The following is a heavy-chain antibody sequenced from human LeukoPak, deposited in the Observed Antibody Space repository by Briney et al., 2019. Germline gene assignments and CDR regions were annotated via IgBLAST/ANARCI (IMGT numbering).Heavy chain of an antibody. CDR1: GFTFSSYW. V-gene: IGHV3-7*01. CDR3: VRAGGSSWSDF. J-gene: IGHJ4*02. CDR2: INQDGSEN. Sequence: PGGSLRLSCAASGFTFSSYWMSWVRQSPGNGLEWVANINQDGSENHYVDSVKGRFTISRDNAKNSVFVQMNGLRVEDTAVYYCVRAGGSSWSDFWGQGTLVTVSS. D-gene: IGHD6-13*01.